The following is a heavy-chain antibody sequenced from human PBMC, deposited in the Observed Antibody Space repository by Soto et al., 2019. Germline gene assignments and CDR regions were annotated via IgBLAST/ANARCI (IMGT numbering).Heavy chain of an antibody. CDR3: ATLYCSSTSCYLGNWFDP. V-gene: IGHV1-24*01. CDR1: GYTLTELS. J-gene: IGHJ5*02. CDR2: FDPEDGET. D-gene: IGHD2-2*01. Sequence: ASVKVSCKVSGYTLTELSMHWVRQAPGKGLEWMGGFDPEDGETIYAQKFQGRVTMTEDTSTDTAYMELSSLRSEDTAVYYCATLYCSSTSCYLGNWFDPWGQGTLVTVSS.